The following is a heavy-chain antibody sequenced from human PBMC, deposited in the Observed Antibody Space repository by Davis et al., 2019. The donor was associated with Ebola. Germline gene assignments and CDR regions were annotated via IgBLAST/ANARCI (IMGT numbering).Heavy chain of an antibody. Sequence: ASVKVSCKASGYTFTSYGISWVRQAPGQGLEWMGWISAYNGNTNYAQKLQGRVTMTTDTSTSTAYMELRSLRSDDTAVYYCARHALGVIMMMEWYFDLWGRGTLVTVSS. CDR2: ISAYNGNT. V-gene: IGHV1-18*01. J-gene: IGHJ2*01. CDR1: GYTFTSYG. D-gene: IGHD3-10*01. CDR3: ARHALGVIMMMEWYFDL.